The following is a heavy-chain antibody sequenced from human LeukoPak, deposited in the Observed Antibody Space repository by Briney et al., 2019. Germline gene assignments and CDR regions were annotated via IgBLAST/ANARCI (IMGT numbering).Heavy chain of an antibody. V-gene: IGHV1-69*04. CDR1: GGTFSSYA. J-gene: IGHJ4*02. Sequence: ASVKVSCKASGGTFSSYAISWVRQAPGQGLEWMGRIIPILGIANYAQKFQGRVTITADKSTSTAYMELSSLRSEDTAVYYCAREASGYNPAPFEYWGQGTLVTVSS. D-gene: IGHD3-22*01. CDR2: IIPILGIA. CDR3: AREASGYNPAPFEY.